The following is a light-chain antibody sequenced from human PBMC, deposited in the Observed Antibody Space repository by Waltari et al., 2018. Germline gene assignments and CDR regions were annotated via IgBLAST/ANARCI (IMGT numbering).Light chain of an antibody. V-gene: IGKV1-39*01. CDR3: QQTYSTPPT. Sequence: DIQMTQSPASLSASVGDRVTITCRASQSINTYLNWYQQKPEKAPKLLIYAASSLQSGVPSRVTGSGSGTEFSLTLISLQPEDFATYYCQQTYSTPPTFGQGTNVEIK. J-gene: IGKJ1*01. CDR1: QSINTY. CDR2: AAS.